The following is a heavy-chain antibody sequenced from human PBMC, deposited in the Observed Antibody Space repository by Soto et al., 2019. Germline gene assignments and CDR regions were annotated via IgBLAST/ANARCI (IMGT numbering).Heavy chain of an antibody. V-gene: IGHV3-7*03. Sequence: LRLSCAVSGFRFRYYWMSWVRQAPGKGLEWVANIKQDESDKYYVDSVKGRFTISRDNAKNALYLQMNSLRVEDTAVYYCAAYCYTMTCTHFHGYSWGQGTQVTVSA. D-gene: IGHD3-16*02. CDR3: AAYCYTMTCTHFHGYS. CDR2: IKQDESDK. J-gene: IGHJ5*02. CDR1: GFRFRYYW.